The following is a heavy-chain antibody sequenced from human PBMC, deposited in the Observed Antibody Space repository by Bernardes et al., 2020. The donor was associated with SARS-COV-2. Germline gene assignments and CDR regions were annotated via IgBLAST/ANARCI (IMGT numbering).Heavy chain of an antibody. CDR1: GYTLTELS. D-gene: IGHD6-19*01. Sequence: ASVKVSCKVSGYTLTELSMHWVRQAPGKGLEWMGGFDPEDGETIYAQKFQGRVTMTEDTSTDTAYMELSSLRSEDTAVYYCARVPPFISAWYLSVHPTWLDPWGQGTLVP. CDR3: ARVPPFISAWYLSVHPTWLDP. CDR2: FDPEDGET. V-gene: IGHV1-24*01. J-gene: IGHJ5*02.